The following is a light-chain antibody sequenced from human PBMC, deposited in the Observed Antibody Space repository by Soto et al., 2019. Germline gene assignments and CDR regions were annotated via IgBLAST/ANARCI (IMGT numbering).Light chain of an antibody. CDR3: QHYTLYSAS. V-gene: IGKV1-39*01. J-gene: IGKJ3*01. CDR2: EAS. Sequence: DIQMTQSPSSLSASVGDRVTITCRASQPISRYLNWYQQKPGKAPKLLIYEASTLQSGVPSRFSGSGSGTDFTLTISSLQPDDFATYYCQHYTLYSASFGPGTKVDIK. CDR1: QPISRY.